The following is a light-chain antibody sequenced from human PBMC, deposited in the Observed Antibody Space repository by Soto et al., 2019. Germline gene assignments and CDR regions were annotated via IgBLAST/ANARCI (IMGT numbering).Light chain of an antibody. Sequence: IQMTQSPSTLSASVGDRVTITCRASQSVSDWLAWYQQKPGNPPKLLIYDTSRLESAVPSRFSASGSGTEFTLTISGLLPEDFATYHCQQLNTLPFTFGQGTRLEI. CDR2: DTS. V-gene: IGKV1-5*01. CDR1: QSVSDW. J-gene: IGKJ5*01. CDR3: QQLNTLPFT.